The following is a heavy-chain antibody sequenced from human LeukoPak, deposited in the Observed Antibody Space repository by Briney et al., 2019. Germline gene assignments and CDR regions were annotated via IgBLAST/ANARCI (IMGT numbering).Heavy chain of an antibody. V-gene: IGHV4-34*01. CDR1: GGSFSGYY. CDR2: INHSGST. Sequence: SETLSLTCAVYGGSFSGYYWSWIRQPPGKGLEWIGEINHSGSTNYNPSLKSRVTISVDTSKNQFSLKLSSVTAADTAVYYCARDGDGDYFDYWGQGTLVTVSS. J-gene: IGHJ4*02. CDR3: ARDGDGDYFDY. D-gene: IGHD5-24*01.